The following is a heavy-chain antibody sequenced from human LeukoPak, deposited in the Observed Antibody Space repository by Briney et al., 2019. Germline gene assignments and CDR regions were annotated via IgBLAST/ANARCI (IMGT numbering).Heavy chain of an antibody. D-gene: IGHD2-2*01. J-gene: IGHJ4*02. Sequence: SENLSLTCAVYGGSFSGYYWSWIRQPPGKGLEWIGEINHSGSTNYNPSLKSRVTISVDTSKNQFSLKLSSVTAADTAVYYCARGSLVRDFDYWGQGTLVTVSS. CDR2: INHSGST. CDR3: ARGSLVRDFDY. CDR1: GGSFSGYY. V-gene: IGHV4-34*01.